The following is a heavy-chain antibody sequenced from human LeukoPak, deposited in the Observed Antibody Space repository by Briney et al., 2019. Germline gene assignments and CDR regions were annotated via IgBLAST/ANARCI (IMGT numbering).Heavy chain of an antibody. V-gene: IGHV4-39*01. CDR2: IHYSGST. D-gene: IGHD3-22*01. CDR1: GGSVSSGSYY. CDR3: ATPDDTSGYYFDY. J-gene: IGHJ4*02. Sequence: SETLSLTCTVSGGSVSSGSYYWGWIRQPPGKGLEWIGSIHYSGSTYYNPSLKSRVTISVDTSKNQFSLKLSSVTAADTAVYYCATPDDTSGYYFDYWGRGTLVTVSS.